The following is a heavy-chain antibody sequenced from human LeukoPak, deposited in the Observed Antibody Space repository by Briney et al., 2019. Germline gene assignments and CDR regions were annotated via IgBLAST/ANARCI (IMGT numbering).Heavy chain of an antibody. CDR2: IYSSGST. Sequence: PSETLSLTCTVSGGSISSGSYYWSWIRQPAGKGLEWIGRIYSSGSTNYNPSLKSRVTISVDTSKNQFSLKLSSVTAADTAVYYCAREGYDAFDIWGQGTMVTVSS. CDR1: GGSISSGSYY. V-gene: IGHV4-61*02. CDR3: AREGYDAFDI. J-gene: IGHJ3*02. D-gene: IGHD6-13*01.